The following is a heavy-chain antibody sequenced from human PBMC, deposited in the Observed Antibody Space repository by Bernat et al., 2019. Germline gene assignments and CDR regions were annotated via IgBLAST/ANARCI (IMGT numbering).Heavy chain of an antibody. V-gene: IGHV1-18*04. CDR2: ISAYNGNP. J-gene: IGHJ6*02. Sequence: QVQLVQSGAEVKKPGASVKVSCKASGYTFTSYGISWVRQAPGQGREWMGWISAYNGNPNYARKLQGRVTMTTDTSTSTAYMELRSLGSDDTAVYYCARVGVAARYYYYYGMDVWGQGTTVTVSS. D-gene: IGHD6-6*01. CDR3: ARVGVAARYYYYYGMDV. CDR1: GYTFTSYG.